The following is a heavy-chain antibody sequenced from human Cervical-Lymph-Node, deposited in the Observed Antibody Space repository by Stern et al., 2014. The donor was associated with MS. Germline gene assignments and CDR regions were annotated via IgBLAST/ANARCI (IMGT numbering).Heavy chain of an antibody. J-gene: IGHJ4*02. Sequence: VQLVESGGGVVQPGRSLRLSCAASGFTFSSYGMHWVRQAPGKGLEWVAVLSYDGSNKYDADSVKGRFTISRDNSKNTMYLQMNSLRAEDTAVYYCAKAKAPIVVVPAAPGDYWGQGTLVTVSS. CDR1: GFTFSSYG. CDR3: AKAKAPIVVVPAAPGDY. V-gene: IGHV3-30*18. CDR2: LSYDGSNK. D-gene: IGHD2-2*01.